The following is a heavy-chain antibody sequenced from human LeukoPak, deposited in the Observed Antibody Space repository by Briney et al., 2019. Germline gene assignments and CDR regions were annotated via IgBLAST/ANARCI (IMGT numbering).Heavy chain of an antibody. CDR1: GFTVSNNY. D-gene: IGHD3-10*01. J-gene: IGHJ3*02. CDR2: IYSGGNT. CDR3: VRESGFGQLFPYVFDI. Sequence: GGSLRLSCAASGFTVSNNYMSWVRQAPGKGLERVSVIYSGGNTYYADSVKGRFTISRDNSKNTVYLYMNSLRADDTAVYYCVRESGFGQLFPYVFDIWGQGTMVTVSS. V-gene: IGHV3-53*01.